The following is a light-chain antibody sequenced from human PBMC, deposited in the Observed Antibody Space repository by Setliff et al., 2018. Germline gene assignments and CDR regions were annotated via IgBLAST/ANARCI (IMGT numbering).Light chain of an antibody. CDR2: EVS. CDR3: SSYTSTSLYV. Sequence: QSALAQPASVSGSPGQSITISCTATSSDVGDYNYVSWYQQHPGEAPKLIIFEVSNRPSGVSNRFSGSKSGNTASLTISGLQAEDEADYYCSSYTSTSLYVFAAGTKVTVL. V-gene: IGLV2-14*01. CDR1: SSDVGDYNY. J-gene: IGLJ1*01.